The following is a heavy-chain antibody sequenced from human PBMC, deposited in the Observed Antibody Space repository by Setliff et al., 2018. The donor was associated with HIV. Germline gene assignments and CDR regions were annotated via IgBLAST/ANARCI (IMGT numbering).Heavy chain of an antibody. J-gene: IGHJ4*02. V-gene: IGHV4-39*01. Sequence: PSETLSLTCTASGGSISSRSNYWGWIRQPPGKGLEWIGTIYYTGTTYYNPSLQSRVTLSVDTSKNQFSLKLSSVTAADTAFYYCAKPYYDISGYYFYYFDYWGQGTLVTVSS. CDR3: AKPYYDISGYYFYYFDY. CDR1: GGSISSRSNY. D-gene: IGHD3-22*01. CDR2: IYYTGTT.